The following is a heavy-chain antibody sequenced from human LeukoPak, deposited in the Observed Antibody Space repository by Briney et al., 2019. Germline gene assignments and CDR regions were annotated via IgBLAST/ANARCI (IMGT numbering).Heavy chain of an antibody. Sequence: SVKVSCKASGGTFSSYAISWVRQAPGQGLEWMGRIIRIFGTANYAQKFQGRVTITTDESTSTAYMELSSLRSEDTAVYYCARDVTVAGTFTRPNYYYYYMDVWGKGTTVTVSS. D-gene: IGHD6-19*01. CDR1: GGTFSSYA. CDR3: ARDVTVAGTFTRPNYYYYYMDV. CDR2: IIRIFGTA. V-gene: IGHV1-69*05. J-gene: IGHJ6*03.